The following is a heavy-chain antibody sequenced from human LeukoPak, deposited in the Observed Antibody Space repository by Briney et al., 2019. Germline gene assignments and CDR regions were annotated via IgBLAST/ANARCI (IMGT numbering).Heavy chain of an antibody. Sequence: PGGSLRLSCAASGFTFSSYGMHWVRQAQAKGLEWVAFIRYDGSNKYYADSVKGRFTISRDNAKNSLYLQMNSLRAEDTAVYYCARDEANYDILTGRPIDAFDIWDQGTMVTVSS. CDR2: IRYDGSNK. CDR1: GFTFSSYG. J-gene: IGHJ3*02. V-gene: IGHV3-30*02. CDR3: ARDEANYDILTGRPIDAFDI. D-gene: IGHD3-9*01.